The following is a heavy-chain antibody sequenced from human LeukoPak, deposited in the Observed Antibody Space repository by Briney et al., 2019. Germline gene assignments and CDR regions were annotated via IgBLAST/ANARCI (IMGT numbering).Heavy chain of an antibody. J-gene: IGHJ5*02. D-gene: IGHD3-3*01. CDR3: ARQSITIFGVPRGWFDP. CDR1: GYSFTTYW. V-gene: IGHV5-51*01. CDR2: IYPADSTA. Sequence: GESLKISCKASGYSFTTYWIGWVRQVPGKGLEWVGIIYPADSTAKYSPSFQGQVTISADKSISTAYLQWSSLKASDTAMYYCARQSITIFGVPRGWFDPWGQGTLVTVSS.